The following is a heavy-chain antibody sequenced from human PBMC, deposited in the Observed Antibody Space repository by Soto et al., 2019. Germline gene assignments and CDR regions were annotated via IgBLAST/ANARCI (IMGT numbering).Heavy chain of an antibody. CDR1: GFSLSTSGVG. CDR3: AHRITIFGVVTSPDAFDI. Sequence: QITLKESGPPLVKPTQTLTLTCTFSGFSLSTSGVGVGWIRQPPGKALEWLALIYWDDDKRYSPSLKSRLTITKDTSKNQVVLTMTNMDPVDTATYYCAHRITIFGVVTSPDAFDIWGQGTMVTVSS. V-gene: IGHV2-5*02. CDR2: IYWDDDK. D-gene: IGHD3-3*01. J-gene: IGHJ3*02.